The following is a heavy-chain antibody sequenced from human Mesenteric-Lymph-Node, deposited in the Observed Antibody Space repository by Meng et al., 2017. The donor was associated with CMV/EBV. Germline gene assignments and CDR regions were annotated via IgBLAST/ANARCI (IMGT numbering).Heavy chain of an antibody. D-gene: IGHD3-10*01. CDR2: ISSSSSYI. Sequence: GESLKISCAASGFTFSSYSMNWVRQAPGKGLEWVSSISSSSSYIYYADSVKGRFTISRDNAKNSLYLQMNSLRAEDTAVYYCARGEAYYSGSGKYGVDVWGQGTTVTVSS. V-gene: IGHV3-21*01. CDR1: GFTFSSYS. J-gene: IGHJ6*02. CDR3: ARGEAYYSGSGKYGVDV.